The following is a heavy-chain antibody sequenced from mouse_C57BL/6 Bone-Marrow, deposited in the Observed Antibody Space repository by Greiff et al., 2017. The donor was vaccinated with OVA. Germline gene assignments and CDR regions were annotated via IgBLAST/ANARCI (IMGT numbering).Heavy chain of an antibody. CDR2: ISSGSSTI. D-gene: IGHD1-1*01. V-gene: IGHV5-17*01. J-gene: IGHJ4*01. Sequence: EVKLMESGGGLVKPGGSLKLSCAASGFTFSDYGMHWVRQAPEKGLEWVAYISSGSSTIYYADTVKGRFTISRENAKNTLFLQMTSVRAEDTAMYYCARLSNGSSYYYAMDYWGQGTSVTVSS. CDR3: ARLSNGSSYYYAMDY. CDR1: GFTFSDYG.